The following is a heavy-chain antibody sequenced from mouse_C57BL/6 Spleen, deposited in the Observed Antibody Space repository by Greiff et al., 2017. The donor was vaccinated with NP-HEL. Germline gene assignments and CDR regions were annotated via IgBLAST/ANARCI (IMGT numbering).Heavy chain of an antibody. Sequence: QVQLQQPGAELVMPGASVKLSCKASGYTFTSYWMHWVKQRPGQGLEWIGEIDPSDSYTNYNQKFKGKSTLTVDKSSSTAYMQLSSLTSEDSAVYYCARGTLLRRFDYWGQGTTLTVSS. J-gene: IGHJ2*01. CDR3: ARGTLLRRFDY. CDR2: IDPSDSYT. CDR1: GYTFTSYW. V-gene: IGHV1-69*01. D-gene: IGHD1-2*01.